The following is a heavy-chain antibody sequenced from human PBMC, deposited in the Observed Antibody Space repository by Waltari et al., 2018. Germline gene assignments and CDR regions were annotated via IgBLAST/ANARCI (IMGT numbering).Heavy chain of an antibody. V-gene: IGHV1-69*01. J-gene: IGHJ4*02. Sequence: QVQLVQSGAEVKKPGSSVKVSCKASGGTFSSYAISWVRQAPGHGLGWMGGIIAIFGTANYEQKFEGRVKITADESTSTAYMELSSLRSEDTAVYYCAVRNYDILTGYYNVPYYFDYWGQGTLVTVSS. D-gene: IGHD3-9*01. CDR2: IIAIFGTA. CDR3: AVRNYDILTGYYNVPYYFDY. CDR1: GGTFSSYA.